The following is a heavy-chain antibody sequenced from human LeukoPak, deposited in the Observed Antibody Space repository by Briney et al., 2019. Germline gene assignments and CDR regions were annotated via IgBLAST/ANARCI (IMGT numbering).Heavy chain of an antibody. Sequence: SQTLSLTCTVSGGSISGGGYYWSWIRQPPGKGLEWIGYIYHGGSTSYNPSLKSRVTISVDTSGNQFSLRLTSVTAADTAVYYCATITIFGVASNAFDVWGQGTMVTVSS. J-gene: IGHJ3*01. V-gene: IGHV4-30-2*01. CDR2: IYHGGST. CDR3: ATITIFGVASNAFDV. CDR1: GGSISGGGYY. D-gene: IGHD3-3*01.